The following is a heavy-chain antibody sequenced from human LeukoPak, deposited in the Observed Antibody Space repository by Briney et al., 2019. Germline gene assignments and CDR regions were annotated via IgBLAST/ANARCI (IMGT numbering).Heavy chain of an antibody. Sequence: GGSLRLSCAASGFTFDDYAMHWVRQAPGKGLEWVAGISWNSGSIGYADSVQGRFTISRDTARDSLYLQMNILRAEDTAFYYCANGAGSTWYSFDYWGQGTLVTVSS. V-gene: IGHV3-9*01. J-gene: IGHJ4*02. D-gene: IGHD6-13*01. CDR2: ISWNSGSI. CDR3: ANGAGSTWYSFDY. CDR1: GFTFDDYA.